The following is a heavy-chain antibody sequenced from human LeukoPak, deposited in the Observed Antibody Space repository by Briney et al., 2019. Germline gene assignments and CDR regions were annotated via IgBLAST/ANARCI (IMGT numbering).Heavy chain of an antibody. D-gene: IGHD3-10*01. CDR2: ISSSSSTI. CDR3: ARDAKPEKNYYGSGSPFDY. J-gene: IGHJ4*02. V-gene: IGHV3-48*04. Sequence: GGSLRLSCAASGFTFSSYSMNWVRQAPGKGLEWVSYISSSSSTIYYADSVKGRFTISRDNAKNSLYLQMNSLRAEDTAVYYCARDAKPEKNYYGSGSPFDYWGQGTLVTVSS. CDR1: GFTFSSYS.